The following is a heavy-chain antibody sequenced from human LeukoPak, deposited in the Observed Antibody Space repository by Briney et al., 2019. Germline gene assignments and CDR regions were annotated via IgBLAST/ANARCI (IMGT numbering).Heavy chain of an antibody. J-gene: IGHJ4*02. D-gene: IGHD3-16*01. CDR1: GFSFSTYG. Sequence: PGGSLSLSCAASGFSFSTYGLRWVRQPAGKGLEWVALIWNTGTNTYYADSVKGRFNISRDNSKNTLYLQMNSLRAEDRAVYYCVGDTPPGGDYYLDYWGQGTLAIVS. V-gene: IGHV3-33*01. CDR3: VGDTPPGGDYYLDY. CDR2: IWNTGTNT.